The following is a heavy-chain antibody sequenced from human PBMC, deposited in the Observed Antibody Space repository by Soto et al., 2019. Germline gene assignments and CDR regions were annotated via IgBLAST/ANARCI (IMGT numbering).Heavy chain of an antibody. V-gene: IGHV3-49*03. CDR2: IKSEAFGGTT. J-gene: IGHJ4*02. CDR1: GFNFGDYA. D-gene: IGHD3-3*01. Sequence: GGSLRLSCTASGFNFGDYAISWFRQAPGKGLEWVGFIKSEAFGGTTEYAASVKGRFTVSRDDSNSVAYLQMSSLTADDTAVYYCSRSNFDYWSGYPKIPVFSYWGQGTLVTVSS. CDR3: SRSNFDYWSGYPKIPVFSY.